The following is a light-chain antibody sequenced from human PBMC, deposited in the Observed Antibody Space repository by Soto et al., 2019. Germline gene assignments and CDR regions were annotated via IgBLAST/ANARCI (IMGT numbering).Light chain of an antibody. CDR1: QGIHSW. Sequence: DIQMTQSPSSVSASAGDRVNITCRARQGIHSWVGWYQQKPGEAPKLLIYSTPFLQSGVPSRFSGSGSGTDFILTICSRQPEDFATYVWHPAHSLPWTCGQGTKVEL. CDR3: HPAHSLPWT. V-gene: IGKV1-12*02. J-gene: IGKJ1*01. CDR2: STP.